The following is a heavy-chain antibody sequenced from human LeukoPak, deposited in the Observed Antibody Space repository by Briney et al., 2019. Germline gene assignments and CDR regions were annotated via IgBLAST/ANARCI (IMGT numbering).Heavy chain of an antibody. Sequence: PSETLSLTCAVYGGSFSGYYWSWIRQPPGKGLEWIGEINHSGSTNYNPSLKSRVTISVDTSKNQFSLKLSSVTAADTDVYYCATRRGYSYGARDYWGQGTLVTVSS. D-gene: IGHD5-18*01. J-gene: IGHJ4*02. CDR1: GGSFSGYY. CDR3: ATRRGYSYGARDY. CDR2: INHSGST. V-gene: IGHV4-34*01.